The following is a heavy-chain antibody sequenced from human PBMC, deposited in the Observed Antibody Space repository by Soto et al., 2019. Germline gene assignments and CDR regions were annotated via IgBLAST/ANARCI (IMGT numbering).Heavy chain of an antibody. CDR1: GYTFTSYG. D-gene: IGHD2-15*01. V-gene: IGHV1-18*01. Sequence: ASVKVSCKASGYTFTSYGISWVRQAPGQGLEWMGWISAYNGNTNYAQKLQGIVTMTTDTSTSTAYMELRSLRSDDTAVYYCARQLGYCSGGSCHDAFDIWGQGTMVTVSS. CDR3: ARQLGYCSGGSCHDAFDI. J-gene: IGHJ3*02. CDR2: ISAYNGNT.